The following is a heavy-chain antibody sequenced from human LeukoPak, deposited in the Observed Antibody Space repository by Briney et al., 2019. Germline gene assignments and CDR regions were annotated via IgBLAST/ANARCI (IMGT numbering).Heavy chain of an antibody. D-gene: IGHD6-13*01. J-gene: IGHJ6*02. CDR2: ISSSSSYI. CDR1: GFTFSSYS. V-gene: IGHV3-21*01. CDR3: ARDLRRDSSSWKSPSGDYYYYGMDV. Sequence: PGGSLRLSCAASGFTFSSYSMNWVGQAPGKGLEWVSSISSSSSYIYYADSVKGRFTISRDNAKNSLYLQMNSLRAEDTAVYYCARDLRRDSSSWKSPSGDYYYYGMDVWGQGTTVTVSS.